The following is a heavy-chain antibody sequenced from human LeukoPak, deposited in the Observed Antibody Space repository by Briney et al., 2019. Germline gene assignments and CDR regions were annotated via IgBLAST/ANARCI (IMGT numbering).Heavy chain of an antibody. CDR3: AHRPQSTNWGSRWFDP. Sequence: SGPTLVNPPQTLTLTCTFSGFSLSTSGVGVGWIRQPPGKALEWLALIYWDDDKRYSPSLKSRLTITKDTSKNQVVLTMTNMDPVDTATYYCAHRPQSTNWGSRWFDPWGQGTLVTVSS. CDR2: IYWDDDK. J-gene: IGHJ5*02. D-gene: IGHD7-27*01. CDR1: GFSLSTSGVG. V-gene: IGHV2-5*02.